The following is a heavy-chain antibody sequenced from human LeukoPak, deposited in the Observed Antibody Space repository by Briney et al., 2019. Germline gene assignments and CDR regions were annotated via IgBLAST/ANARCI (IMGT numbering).Heavy chain of an antibody. Sequence: GGSLRLSCVASGFPFSSYWMTWVRQAPGKGLEWVANIKQDGGKKSYVDSVKGRFTISRDNARNSLYLQMNSLRAEDTAIYYCTRVGYIDEGIDYWGQGTLVTVSS. D-gene: IGHD5-24*01. J-gene: IGHJ4*02. V-gene: IGHV3-7*04. CDR3: TRVGYIDEGIDY. CDR2: IKQDGGKK. CDR1: GFPFSSYW.